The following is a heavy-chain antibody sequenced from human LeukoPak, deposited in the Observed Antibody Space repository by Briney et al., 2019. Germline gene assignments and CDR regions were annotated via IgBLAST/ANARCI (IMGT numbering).Heavy chain of an antibody. Sequence: SQTLSLTCAISGDSVSSDSSAWNWFRQSPSRGLEWLGRTYYRSRWYYDYAVSVKSRITINPDTSKNQFFLQLNSVTPEDTAVYYCARGGHFEYWGQGTLVTVSS. CDR3: ARGGHFEY. D-gene: IGHD6-25*01. CDR1: GDSVSSDSSA. CDR2: TYYRSRWYY. V-gene: IGHV6-1*01. J-gene: IGHJ4*02.